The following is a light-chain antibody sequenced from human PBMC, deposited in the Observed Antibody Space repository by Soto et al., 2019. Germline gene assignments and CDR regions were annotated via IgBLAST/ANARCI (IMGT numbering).Light chain of an antibody. V-gene: IGLV2-8*01. J-gene: IGLJ2*01. CDR1: SSDVGGYNY. Sequence: QSALTQPPSASGSPGQSVTISCTGTSSDVGGYNYVSWYQQHPGKAPKLMIYEVSKRPSGVSDRFSGSKSGNTASLTVSGLQAEDEADYYCCSYAGSNNLVVFGGGTKLTVL. CDR2: EVS. CDR3: CSYAGSNNLVV.